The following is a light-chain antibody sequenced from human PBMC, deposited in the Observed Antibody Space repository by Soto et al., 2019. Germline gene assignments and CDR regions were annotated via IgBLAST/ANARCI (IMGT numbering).Light chain of an antibody. CDR3: SSFTSSILYV. CDR2: ATS. Sequence: QSVLTQPASVSGSPGQSITISCTGTSSDVGTYNLVSWYQQYPGKAPKLMIYATSKRPSGVSNRFSGSKSGDTASLTISGLHPEDEADYYCSSFTSSILYVFGSGTKVTVL. CDR1: SSDVGTYNL. J-gene: IGLJ1*01. V-gene: IGLV2-14*02.